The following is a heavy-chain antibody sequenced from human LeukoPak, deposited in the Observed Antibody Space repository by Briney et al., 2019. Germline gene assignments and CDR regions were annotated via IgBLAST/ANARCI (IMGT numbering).Heavy chain of an antibody. CDR3: ARDPGYSSGWYAGYYYYYGMDV. D-gene: IGHD6-19*01. V-gene: IGHV1-18*01. J-gene: IGHJ6*02. CDR2: ISAYNGNT. CDR1: GGSFSDYS. Sequence: GASVKVSCKASGGSFSDYSISWVRQAPGQGLEWMGWISAYNGNTNYAQKLQGRVTMTTDTSTSTAYMELRSLRSDDTAVYYCARDPGYSSGWYAGYYYYYGMDVWGQGTTVTVSS.